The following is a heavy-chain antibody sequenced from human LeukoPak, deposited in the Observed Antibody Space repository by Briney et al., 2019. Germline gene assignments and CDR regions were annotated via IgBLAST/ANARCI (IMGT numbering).Heavy chain of an antibody. V-gene: IGHV4-59*01. CDR3: ASSPWIQLWFFDY. J-gene: IGHJ4*02. Sequence: PSETLSLTCTVSGGSISSYYWSWIRQPPGKGLEWIGYIYYSGSTNYNPSLESRVTISVDTSKNQFSLKLSSVTAADTAVYYCASSPWIQLWFFDYWGQGTLVTVSS. D-gene: IGHD5-18*01. CDR2: IYYSGST. CDR1: GGSISSYY.